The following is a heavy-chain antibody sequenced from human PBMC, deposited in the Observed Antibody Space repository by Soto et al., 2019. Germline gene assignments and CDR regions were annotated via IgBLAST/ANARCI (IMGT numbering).Heavy chain of an antibody. J-gene: IGHJ6*04. V-gene: IGHV3-11*01. CDR3: ARGRSFPGV. CDR2: IDSTGSPT. Sequence: QEQLVESGGGLVKPGGSLRLSCAASGFTFTDYYMSWIRQAPGKGLEWVSYIDSTGSPTYDADSVKGRFTISRDNAKNSVYLQMNSLRGVDTGVYDCARGRSFPGVGGKGTAVSVSS. CDR1: GFTFTDYY.